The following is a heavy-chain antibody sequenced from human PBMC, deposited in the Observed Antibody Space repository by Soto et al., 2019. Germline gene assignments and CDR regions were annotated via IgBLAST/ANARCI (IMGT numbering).Heavy chain of an antibody. V-gene: IGHV3-33*01. J-gene: IGHJ5*02. CDR3: ARDFGSGSYYPSWFDP. CDR1: GFTFSSYG. Sequence: GGSLRLSCAASGFTFSSYGMHWVRQAPGKGLEWVAVIWYDGSNKYYADSVKGRLTISGDNSKNTLYLQMNSLRAEDTAVYYCARDFGSGSYYPSWFDPWGQGTLVTVSS. D-gene: IGHD3-10*01. CDR2: IWYDGSNK.